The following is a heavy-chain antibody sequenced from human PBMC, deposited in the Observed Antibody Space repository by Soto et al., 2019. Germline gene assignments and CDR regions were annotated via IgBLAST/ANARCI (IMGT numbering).Heavy chain of an antibody. CDR1: GGTFSSYA. V-gene: IGHV1-69*12. CDR2: IIPIFGTA. D-gene: IGHD3-22*01. Sequence: QVQLVQSGAEVKKPGSSVKVSCKASGGTFSSYAISWVRQAPGQGLEWMGGIIPIFGTANYAQKFQGRVTITADEPTSTAYMVLSSLRAEDTAVYYCARAVLGGDGSGYYPYWGQGTLVTVSS. CDR3: ARAVLGGDGSGYYPY. J-gene: IGHJ4*02.